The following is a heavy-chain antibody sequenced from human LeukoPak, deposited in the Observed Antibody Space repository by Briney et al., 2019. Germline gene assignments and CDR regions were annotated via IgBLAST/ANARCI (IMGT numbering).Heavy chain of an antibody. CDR2: IFGSSGDT. Sequence: GGSLRLSCAASEFTFRHYGMSWVRQAPGKGLEWVASIFGSSGDTQYADSVQGRFVISRDNSKNTLYLQMNSLRAEDTAVYYCARERFLDYWGQGTLVTVSS. CDR1: EFTFRHYG. J-gene: IGHJ4*02. D-gene: IGHD3-3*01. V-gene: IGHV3-23*01. CDR3: ARERFLDY.